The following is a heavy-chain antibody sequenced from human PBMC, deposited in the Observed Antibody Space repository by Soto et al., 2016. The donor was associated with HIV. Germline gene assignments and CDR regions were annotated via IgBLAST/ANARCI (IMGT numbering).Heavy chain of an antibody. CDR2: IESDGTKT. V-gene: IGHV3-74*01. CDR1: GFTFSKYW. Sequence: EVQVVESGGDLVQPGGSLRLSCAVSGFTFSKYWMYWVRQAPGKGLVWVARIESDGTKTKHADSVKGRFTISRDNAKNTLYLQGNSLRVEDTAVYYCAGVVGGVRXTSNKYRVGTEGPSRTYRLYAPTQPDRTYG. D-gene: IGHD2-2*01. J-gene: IGHJ6*01. CDR3: AGVVGGVRXTSNKYRVGTEGPSRTYRLYAPTQPDRTYG.